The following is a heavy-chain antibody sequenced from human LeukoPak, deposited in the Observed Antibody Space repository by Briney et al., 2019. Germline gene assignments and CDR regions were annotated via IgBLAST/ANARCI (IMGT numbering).Heavy chain of an antibody. J-gene: IGHJ4*02. CDR2: IWYDGSNK. CDR3: ARDRFADEGYDY. V-gene: IGHV3-33*01. D-gene: IGHD3-10*01. Sequence: VAVIWYDGSNKYYADSVKGRFTISRDNSKNTLYLQMNSLRAEDTAVYYCARDRFADEGYDYWGQGTLVTVSS.